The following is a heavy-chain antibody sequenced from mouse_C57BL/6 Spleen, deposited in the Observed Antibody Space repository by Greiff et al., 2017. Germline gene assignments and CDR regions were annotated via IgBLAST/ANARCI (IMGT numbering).Heavy chain of an antibody. V-gene: IGHV5-6*02. CDR3: ARQLGGDAMDY. J-gene: IGHJ4*01. CDR2: ISSGGSYT. Sequence: DVKLQESGGDLVKPGGSLKLSCAASGFTFSSYGMSWVRQTPDKRLEWVATISSGGSYTYYPDSVKGRFTISRDNAKNTLYLQMSSLKSEDTAMYYCARQLGGDAMDYWGQGTSVTVSS. CDR1: GFTFSSYG. D-gene: IGHD4-1*01.